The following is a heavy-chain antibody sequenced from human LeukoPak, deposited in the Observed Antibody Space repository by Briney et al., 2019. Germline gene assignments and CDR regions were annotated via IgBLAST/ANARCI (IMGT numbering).Heavy chain of an antibody. V-gene: IGHV1-3*01. CDR2: INAGNGNT. Sequence: GASVKVSCKASGYTFTSYAMHWVRQAPGQRLEWMGWINAGNGNTKNSQHFQGRVTITRDTSASTAYMELSSLRSEDTAVYYCARSTTGTTDDAFDIWGQGTMVTVSS. D-gene: IGHD1-1*01. CDR3: ARSTTGTTDDAFDI. CDR1: GYTFTSYA. J-gene: IGHJ3*02.